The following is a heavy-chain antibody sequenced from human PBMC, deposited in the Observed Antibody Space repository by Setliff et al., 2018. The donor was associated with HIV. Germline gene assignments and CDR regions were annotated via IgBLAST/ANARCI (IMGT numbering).Heavy chain of an antibody. V-gene: IGHV4-34*01. J-gene: IGHJ4*02. CDR2: VNHSGST. Sequence: SETLSLTCAVYGGSFSGHYWSWIRQPPGKGLEWIGEVNHSGSTNYNPSLKSRVTISVDTSKKQFSLKLSSVAVADTAVYYCATGGEGSSSSWLSPDFWGQGTLVTVSS. CDR1: GGSFSGHY. D-gene: IGHD6-13*01. CDR3: ATGGEGSSSSWLSPDF.